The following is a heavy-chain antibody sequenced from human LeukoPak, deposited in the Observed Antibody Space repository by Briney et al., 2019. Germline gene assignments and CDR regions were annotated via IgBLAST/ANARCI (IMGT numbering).Heavy chain of an antibody. J-gene: IGHJ5*02. Sequence: GASVKVSCKASGYTFTSYTISWVRQAPGQGLEWMGRIIPILGIANYAQKFQGRVTITANKSTSTAYMELSSLRSEDTAVYYCARWSLGSSGTNWFDPWGQGTLVTVSS. CDR3: ARWSLGSSGTNWFDP. CDR1: GYTFTSYT. D-gene: IGHD6-19*01. CDR2: IIPILGIA. V-gene: IGHV1-69*02.